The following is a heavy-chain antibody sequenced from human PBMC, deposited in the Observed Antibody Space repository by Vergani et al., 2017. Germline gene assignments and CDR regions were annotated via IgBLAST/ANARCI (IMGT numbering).Heavy chain of an antibody. D-gene: IGHD2-15*01. CDR3: ARAAGGCSGGSCYYAFDY. V-gene: IGHV3-21*01. Sequence: EVQLVESGGGLVQPGGSLRLSCAASGFTFSSYSMNWVRQAPGKGLEWVSSISSSSSYIYYADSVKGRFTISRDNAKNSLYLQMNSLRAEDTAVYYCARAAGGCSGGSCYYAFDYWGQGTLVTVSS. J-gene: IGHJ4*02. CDR1: GFTFSSYS. CDR2: ISSSSSYI.